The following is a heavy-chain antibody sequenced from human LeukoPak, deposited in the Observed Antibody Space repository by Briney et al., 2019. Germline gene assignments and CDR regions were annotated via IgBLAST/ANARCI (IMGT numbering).Heavy chain of an antibody. CDR1: GGSFSDYY. D-gene: IGHD6-25*01. V-gene: IGHV4-34*01. CDR3: ARHGRSSGWPEYFDY. Sequence: SETLSLTCAVYGGSFSDYYWSWIRQPPGKGLEWIGTIYYSGSTYYNPSLKSRVTISVDTSKNQFSVKLSSVTAADTAVYYCARHGRSSGWPEYFDYWGQGTLVTVSS. CDR2: IYYSGST. J-gene: IGHJ4*02.